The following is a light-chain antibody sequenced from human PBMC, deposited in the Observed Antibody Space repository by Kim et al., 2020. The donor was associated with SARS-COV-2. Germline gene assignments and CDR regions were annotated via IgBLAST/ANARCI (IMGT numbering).Light chain of an antibody. V-gene: IGKV1-17*03. J-gene: IGKJ1*01. CDR1: QGIGNY. CDR3: LQHNIYPWT. CDR2: AAS. Sequence: DIQMTQSPSAMSASVGDRVTITCRASQGIGNYLVWFQQKPGKIPKRLMYAASSLQSGVPSRFSGSGSGTEFTLTISSLHPEDFATYYCLQHNIYPWTFGQGTKVDIK.